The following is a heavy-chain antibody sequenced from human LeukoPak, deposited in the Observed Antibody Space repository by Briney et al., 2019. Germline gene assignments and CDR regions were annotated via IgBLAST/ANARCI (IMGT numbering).Heavy chain of an antibody. V-gene: IGHV4-34*01. J-gene: IGHJ4*02. D-gene: IGHD4-17*01. CDR1: GGSFSGYY. Sequence: SETRSLTCAVYGGSFSGYYWSWIRQPPGEGLEWIGEINHSGSTNYNPSLKSRVTISVDTSKNQFSLKLSSVTAADTAVYYCARGLYGDYPMGYFDYWGQGTLVTVSS. CDR3: ARGLYGDYPMGYFDY. CDR2: INHSGST.